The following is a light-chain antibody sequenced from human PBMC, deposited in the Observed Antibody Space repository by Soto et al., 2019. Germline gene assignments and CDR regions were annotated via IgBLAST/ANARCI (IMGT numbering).Light chain of an antibody. V-gene: IGKV1-27*01. CDR2: AAS. J-gene: IGKJ1*01. CDR1: QGISNS. CDR3: HKYNSAPWT. Sequence: DIQMTQSPSSLSASVGDRVTITCRARQGISNSLAWYQQKPGKVPKLLIYAASSLQSGVPSRFSVSGSGTDLTLTISSLQPEDVATYYCHKYNSAPWTFAQGTKVEIK.